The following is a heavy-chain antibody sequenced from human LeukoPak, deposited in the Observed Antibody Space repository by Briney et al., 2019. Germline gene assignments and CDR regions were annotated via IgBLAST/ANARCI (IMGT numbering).Heavy chain of an antibody. CDR2: IIPFFGTP. J-gene: IGHJ6*02. Sequence: SVKVSCKASGGSFSTYAISWVRQAPGQGLEWMGGIIPFFGTPSYAQKFHGRVTITADESTNTAHMEVSSLRSEDTALYYCARYKVPPHQDSSMVPGVYYYYGMDVWGLGTTVTVS. D-gene: IGHD3-10*01. CDR1: GGSFSTYA. CDR3: ARYKVPPHQDSSMVPGVYYYYGMDV. V-gene: IGHV1-69*13.